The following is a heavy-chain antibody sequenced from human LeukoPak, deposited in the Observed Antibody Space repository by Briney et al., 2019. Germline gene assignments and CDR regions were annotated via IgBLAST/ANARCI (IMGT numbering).Heavy chain of an antibody. Sequence: ASVQVSCQASGYTFPSYFMHWVRQAPGQGLEWMGIINPTGGSTTYAQKFQGRVTMTRDTSTSTVYMELSSLRSDDTAVYYCARATSSSITIFGVVIKGDNWFDPWGQGTLVTVSS. CDR3: ARATSSSITIFGVVIKGDNWFDP. D-gene: IGHD3-3*01. J-gene: IGHJ5*02. CDR1: GYTFPSYF. V-gene: IGHV1-46*01. CDR2: INPTGGST.